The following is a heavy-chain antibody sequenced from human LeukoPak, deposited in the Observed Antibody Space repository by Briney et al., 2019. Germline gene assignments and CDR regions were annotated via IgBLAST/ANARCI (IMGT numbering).Heavy chain of an antibody. D-gene: IGHD4-17*01. J-gene: IGHJ6*02. CDR2: IIPIVGIA. CDR3: ASPPSLEDYGHYEIYGMDA. CDR1: GGTFSSYA. V-gene: IGHV1-69*04. Sequence: SVKVSCKASGGTFSSYAISWVRQAPGQGLEWVGRIIPIVGIANYAQKFQGRVTITADKSTSTAYMELSSLRSEDTAVYYCASPPSLEDYGHYEIYGMDAWGQGTTATVSS.